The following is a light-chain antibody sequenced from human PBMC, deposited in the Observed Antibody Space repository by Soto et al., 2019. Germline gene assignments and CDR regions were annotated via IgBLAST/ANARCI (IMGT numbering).Light chain of an antibody. CDR3: SSYPSSSPRGA. CDR1: SSDVGGYNY. CDR2: DVS. Sequence: QSALTQPASVSGSPGQSITISCTGTSSDVGGYNYVSWYQQHPGKAPKLMIYDVSNRPSGVSNRFSGSKSGNTASLTISGLQAEDEADYYCSSYPSSSPRGAFGTGTKVTVL. J-gene: IGLJ1*01. V-gene: IGLV2-14*01.